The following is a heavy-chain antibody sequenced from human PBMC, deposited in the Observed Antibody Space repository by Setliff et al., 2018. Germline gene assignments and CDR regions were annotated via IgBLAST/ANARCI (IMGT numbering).Heavy chain of an antibody. V-gene: IGHV3-53*01. D-gene: IGHD1-26*01. CDR3: RLWVHGLSRDY. CDR2: IDYRDAI. CDR1: GLSVRADD. Sequence: GGSLRLSCAVSGLSVRADDMSWVRQAPGKGPEWVSLIDYRDAIHYAESVKGRFSISGDKSKKTLFLQMSNLRADDTAVYYCRLWVHGLSRDYWGQGTLVTVSS. J-gene: IGHJ4*02.